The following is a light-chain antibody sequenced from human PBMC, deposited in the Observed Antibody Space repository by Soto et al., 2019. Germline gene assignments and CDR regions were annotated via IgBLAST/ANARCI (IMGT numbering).Light chain of an antibody. Sequence: QSVLTQPASVSGSPGQSITISCTGTSSDVGGYNYVSWYQHHPGKAPKLMIFEVSNRPSGVSPRFSGSKSGNTASLTISGLQAEDEADYYCSSYTINSPVLFGGGTKLTVL. CDR3: SSYTINSPVL. CDR2: EVS. J-gene: IGLJ2*01. V-gene: IGLV2-14*01. CDR1: SSDVGGYNY.